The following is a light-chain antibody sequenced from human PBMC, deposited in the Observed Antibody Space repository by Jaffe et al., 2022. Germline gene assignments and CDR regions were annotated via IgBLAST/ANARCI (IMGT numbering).Light chain of an antibody. J-gene: IGLJ2*01. CDR2: RDS. Sequence: SYELTQPLSVSVALGQTARITCGGNNIGSKSVHWYQQKPGQAPVLVIYRDSNRPSGIPERFSGSNSGNTATLTISRAQAGDEADYYCQVWDSSTVLFGGGTKLTVL. CDR3: QVWDSSTVL. CDR1: NIGSKS. V-gene: IGLV3-9*01.